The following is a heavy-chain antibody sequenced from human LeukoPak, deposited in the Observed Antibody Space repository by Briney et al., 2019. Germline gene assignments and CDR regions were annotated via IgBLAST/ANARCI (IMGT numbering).Heavy chain of an antibody. J-gene: IGHJ4*02. CDR2: INPNSGGT. CDR3: ASGLRLGELSFAPSDY. CDR1: GYTFTGYY. Sequence: ASVKVSCKASGYTFTGYYMHWVRQAPGQGLEWMGWINPNSGGTNYAQKFQGRVTMTRDTSISTAYMELSRLRSDDTAVYYCASGLRLGELSFAPSDYWGQGTLVTVSS. V-gene: IGHV1-2*02. D-gene: IGHD3-16*01.